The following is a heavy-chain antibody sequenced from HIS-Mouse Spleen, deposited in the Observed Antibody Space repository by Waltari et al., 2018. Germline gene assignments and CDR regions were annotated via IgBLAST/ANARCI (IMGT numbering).Heavy chain of an antibody. CDR2: IKQDGSEK. CDR1: GFTFISFW. D-gene: IGHD3-3*01. Sequence: EVQLVESGGGLVQPGGSLRLSCAASGFTFISFWMRWVLQAPGKWLEWVANIKQDGSEKYYVDSVKGRFTISRDNAKNSLYLQMNSLRAEDTAVYYCARDRSITIFGVVTYWGKGTLVTVSS. V-gene: IGHV3-7*01. J-gene: IGHJ4*02. CDR3: ARDRSITIFGVVTY.